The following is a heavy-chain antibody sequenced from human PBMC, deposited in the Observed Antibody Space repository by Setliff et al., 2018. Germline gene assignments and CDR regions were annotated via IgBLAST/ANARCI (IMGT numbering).Heavy chain of an antibody. CDR2: VRFDGTYK. D-gene: IGHD3-10*01. Sequence: GGSLRLSCAASGFVFGTYGMHWVRQAPGKGLDWVASVRFDGTYKVYGDSVKGRFTISRDNSKSTLYLQMNSLRAEDTAVYYCAKDRPQGVNGRSLDYWGRGILVTVSS. J-gene: IGHJ4*02. CDR1: GFVFGTYG. CDR3: AKDRPQGVNGRSLDY. V-gene: IGHV3-30*02.